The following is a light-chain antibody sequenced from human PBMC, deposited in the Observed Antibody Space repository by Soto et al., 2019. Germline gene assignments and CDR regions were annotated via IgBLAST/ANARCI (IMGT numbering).Light chain of an antibody. Sequence: DVVLTQTPLSSPATLGQPASISCRSSQSLVHSDGNTYLSWLQQRPGQAPRLLIYQVSNRFSGVPDRFSGSGAGTDFTLKISRVEAEDVGVYHCVQFAHFPRTFGQGTKVEIK. CDR2: QVS. CDR1: QSLVHSDGNTY. J-gene: IGKJ1*01. CDR3: VQFAHFPRT. V-gene: IGKV2-24*01.